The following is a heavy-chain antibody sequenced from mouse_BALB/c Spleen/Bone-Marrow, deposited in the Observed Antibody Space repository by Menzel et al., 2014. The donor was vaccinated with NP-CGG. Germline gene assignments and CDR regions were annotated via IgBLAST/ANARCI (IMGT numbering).Heavy chain of an antibody. J-gene: IGHJ3*01. D-gene: IGHD2-9*01. V-gene: IGHV14-3*02. Sequence: QQSGAELVKPGASVKLSCTASGFNIEDTYVHWVKQRPEQGLEWIGRIDPANGNTKYDPKFQGKATITADTSSNTAYLQLSSLPSEDTAVYYCTTYYGSRFTYWGQGTLVAVSA. CDR2: IDPANGNT. CDR1: GFNIEDTY. CDR3: TTYYGSRFTY.